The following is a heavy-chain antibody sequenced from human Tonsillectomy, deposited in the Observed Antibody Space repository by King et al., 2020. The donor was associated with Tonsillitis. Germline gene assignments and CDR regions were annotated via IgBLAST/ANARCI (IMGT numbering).Heavy chain of an antibody. J-gene: IGHJ4*02. Sequence: VQLVESGGGLVQPGGSLRLSCAAYGFTFTDYWMNWVRQAPGKGLEWVANIQQDGSEKNYVDSVKGRFTISRDNAKNALYLQMNSVRADDTAVYYCVWGSRWLPDYWGQGTLVTVSS. CDR1: GFTFTDYW. V-gene: IGHV3-7*04. CDR3: VWGSRWLPDY. D-gene: IGHD3-22*01. CDR2: IQQDGSEK.